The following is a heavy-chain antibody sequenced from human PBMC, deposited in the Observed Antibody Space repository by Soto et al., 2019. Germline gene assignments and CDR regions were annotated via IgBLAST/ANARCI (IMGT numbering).Heavy chain of an antibody. V-gene: IGHV4-34*01. J-gene: IGHJ3*02. CDR1: GGFVSSGSYY. CDR3: ARVERGTATTVVDAFDI. Sequence: QVQLQQWGAGLLKPSETLSLTCAVYGGFVSSGSYYWSWIRQPPGKGLEWIGEMSHSGGTHFNPSLKSRVTISVDTSKNQFSLKIRSVTAAETALYYCARVERGTATTVVDAFDIWGPGTMVTVSS. D-gene: IGHD1-1*01. CDR2: MSHSGGT.